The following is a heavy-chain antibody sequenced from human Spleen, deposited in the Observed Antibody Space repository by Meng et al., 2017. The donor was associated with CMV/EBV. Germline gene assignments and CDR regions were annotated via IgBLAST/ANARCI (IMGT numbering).Heavy chain of an antibody. J-gene: IGHJ4*02. V-gene: IGHV3-30*18. D-gene: IGHD3-10*01. CDR3: AKDRGRITMVRGVISSYRFDY. CDR2: ISSDGSYI. CDR1: STG. Sequence: STGMHWVRQTPGKGLEWLAVISSDGSYIYYADSVRGRFTISRDNSGNTLHLRMNSLRAEDTAIYYCAKDRGRITMVRGVISSYRFDYWGQGTLVTVSS.